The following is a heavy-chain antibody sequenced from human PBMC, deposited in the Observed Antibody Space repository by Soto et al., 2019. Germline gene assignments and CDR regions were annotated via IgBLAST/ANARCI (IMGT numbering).Heavy chain of an antibody. Sequence: SETLSLTCAVSGYSISSGYYWGWIRQPPGKGLEWIGSIYHSGSTYYNPSLKSRVTISVDTSKNQFSLKLSSVTAADTAVYYCARVGIYSSGYYWGQGTLVTVSS. CDR2: IYHSGST. J-gene: IGHJ4*02. V-gene: IGHV4-38-2*01. CDR3: ARVGIYSSGYY. D-gene: IGHD6-19*01. CDR1: GYSISSGYY.